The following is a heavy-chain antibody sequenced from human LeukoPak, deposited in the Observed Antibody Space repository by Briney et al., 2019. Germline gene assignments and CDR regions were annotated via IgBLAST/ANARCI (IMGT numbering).Heavy chain of an antibody. J-gene: IGHJ4*02. V-gene: IGHV3-9*01. D-gene: IGHD3-3*01. CDR3: AKGVRFLEWLFDY. CDR2: ISWNSGSI. Sequence: GGSLRLSCAASGFTFDDYAMHWVRQAPGKGLEWASGISWNSGSIGYADSVKGRFTISRDNAKNSLYLQMNSLRAEDTALYYCAKGVRFLEWLFDYWGQGTLVTVSS. CDR1: GFTFDDYA.